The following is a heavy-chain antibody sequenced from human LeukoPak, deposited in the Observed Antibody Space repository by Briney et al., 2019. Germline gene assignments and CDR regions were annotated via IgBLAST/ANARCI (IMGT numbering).Heavy chain of an antibody. J-gene: IGHJ5*02. D-gene: IGHD2-2*01. Sequence: SETLSLTCAVYGGSFSGYYWSWIRQPPGKGLEWIGEINHSGSTNYNPSLKSRVTISVNTSKNQFSLKLSSVTAADTAVYYCAREVVVVPAAGDNWFDPWGQGTLVTVSS. CDR2: INHSGST. CDR1: GGSFSGYY. CDR3: AREVVVVPAAGDNWFDP. V-gene: IGHV4-34*01.